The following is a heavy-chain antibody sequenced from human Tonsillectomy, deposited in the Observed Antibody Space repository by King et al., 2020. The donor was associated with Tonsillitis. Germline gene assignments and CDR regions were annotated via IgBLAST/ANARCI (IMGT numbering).Heavy chain of an antibody. Sequence: QLQESGPGLVKPSETLSLTCTVSGGSISSFYWSWIRQPPGKGLEWIGYIYYSGSTNYNPSLKSRVTISVDTSMNQFSLRLSSVTAADTAVYYCASQYCSGGSCYFNFDYWGQGTLVTVSS. CDR1: GGSISSFY. D-gene: IGHD2-15*01. J-gene: IGHJ4*02. CDR3: ASQYCSGGSCYFNFDY. CDR2: IYYSGST. V-gene: IGHV4-59*08.